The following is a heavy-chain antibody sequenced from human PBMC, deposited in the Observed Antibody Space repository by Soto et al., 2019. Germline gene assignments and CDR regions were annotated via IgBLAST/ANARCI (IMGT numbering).Heavy chain of an antibody. J-gene: IGHJ5*02. Sequence: SGPTLVNPTEPLTLTCTFPGLSLTNGRLGVSWIRQPPGKALEWLAHIFSNDDKSYSTSLKSRLTISKDISRSQVVLTMTNMDPVDSATYYCALIKDCSRTDCYLASFDPWGQGTLVTVSS. CDR1: GLSLTNGRLG. D-gene: IGHD2-2*01. CDR3: ALIKDCSRTDCYLASFDP. CDR2: IFSNDDK. V-gene: IGHV2-26*01.